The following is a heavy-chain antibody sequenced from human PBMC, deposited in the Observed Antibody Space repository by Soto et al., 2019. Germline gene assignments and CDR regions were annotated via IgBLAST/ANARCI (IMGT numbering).Heavy chain of an antibody. V-gene: IGHV4-59*01. CDR1: GGSISSYY. CDR3: ARKVGATETFDY. D-gene: IGHD1-26*01. Sequence: ETLSLTCTVSGGSISSYYWSWIRQPPGKRLEWIGYIYYSGSTNYNPSLKSRVTISVDTSKNQFSLKLSSVTAADTAVYYCARKVGATETFDYWGQGTLVTVSS. CDR2: IYYSGST. J-gene: IGHJ4*02.